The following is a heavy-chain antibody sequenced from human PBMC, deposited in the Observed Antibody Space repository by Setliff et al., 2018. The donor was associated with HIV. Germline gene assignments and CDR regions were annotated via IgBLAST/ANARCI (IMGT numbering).Heavy chain of an antibody. CDR1: GGSISSGYYY. CDR2: IYYSGNP. Sequence: NPSETLSLTCTVSGGSISSGYYYWSWIRQHPGKGLEWIGYIYYSGNPFYNPSLRSRVTISLDTSKNQFSLKLSSVTAADTAVYYCARGFDYAQRPPLYYFDYWGQGTQVTVSS. CDR3: ARGFDYAQRPPLYYFDY. J-gene: IGHJ4*02. V-gene: IGHV4-31*03. D-gene: IGHD2-2*01.